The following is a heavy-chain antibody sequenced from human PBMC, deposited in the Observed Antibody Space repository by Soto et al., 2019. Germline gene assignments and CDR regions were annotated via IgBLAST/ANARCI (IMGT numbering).Heavy chain of an antibody. CDR1: GYSFTSYC. CDR3: ARHSWTTGSGYGMDV. Sequence: PGESLKISCNGSGYSFTSYCIGLVLQMPGKGLEWMGIIYPGDSDTRYSPSFQGQVTISADKSISTAYLQWSSLKASDTAMYYCARHSWTTGSGYGMDVWGQGTTVTVSS. J-gene: IGHJ6*02. D-gene: IGHD4-4*01. V-gene: IGHV5-51*01. CDR2: IYPGDSDT.